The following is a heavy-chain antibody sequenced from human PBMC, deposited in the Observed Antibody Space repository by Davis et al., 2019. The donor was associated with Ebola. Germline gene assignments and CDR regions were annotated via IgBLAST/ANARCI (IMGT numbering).Heavy chain of an antibody. CDR1: GVPMRNSFYN. CDR3: ARHRFSSSIKYFQH. Sequence: SETLSLTCFVSGVPMRNSFYNWAWIRQPPGKGLEYIGSVYFSGTTNDNPSLQSRLTMAIDRSKNQFSLKLTSVTAADTAVYYCARHRFSSSIKYFQHWGQGALVIVSS. V-gene: IGHV4-39*01. D-gene: IGHD6-13*01. CDR2: VYFSGTT. J-gene: IGHJ1*01.